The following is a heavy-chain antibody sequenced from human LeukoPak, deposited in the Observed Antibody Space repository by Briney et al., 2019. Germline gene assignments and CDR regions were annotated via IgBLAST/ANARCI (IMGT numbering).Heavy chain of an antibody. D-gene: IGHD1-26*01. CDR3: ARVGATEAYYYYGMDV. CDR2: IYYSGST. J-gene: IGHJ6*02. Sequence: SETLSLTCTVSGGSISSYYWSWIRQLPGKGLEWIGDIYYSGSTNYNPSLKSRVTISVDTSKNQFSLKLSSVTAADTAVYYCARVGATEAYYYYGMDVWGQGTTVTVSS. CDR1: GGSISSYY. V-gene: IGHV4-59*01.